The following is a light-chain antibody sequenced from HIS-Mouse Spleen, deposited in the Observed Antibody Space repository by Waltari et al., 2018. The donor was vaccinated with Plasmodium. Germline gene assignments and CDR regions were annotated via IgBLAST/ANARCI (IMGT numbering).Light chain of an antibody. CDR2: AAS. J-gene: IGKJ4*01. V-gene: IGKV1-39*01. CDR3: QQSYSTPPT. CDR1: QSISSY. Sequence: DLQITQSPSSLSAYVGDRVPITCRASQSISSYLNWYQQKPGNAPKLLIYAASSLQSGVPSRFSGSGSGTDFTLTISSLQPEDFATYYCQQSYSTPPTFGGGTKVEIK.